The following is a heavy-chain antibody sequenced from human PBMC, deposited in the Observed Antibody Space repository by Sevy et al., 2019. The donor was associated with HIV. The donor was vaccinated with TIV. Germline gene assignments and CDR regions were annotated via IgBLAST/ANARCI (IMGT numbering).Heavy chain of an antibody. V-gene: IGHV3-23*01. CDR1: GFTFITNA. CDR2: IYGSGGAT. Sequence: GGSLRLSCKPSGFTFITNAMNWVHQAPGKGLEWVSTIYGSGGATYYADSVKGRFTISRDNSKNTLYLQMNSLRTEDSAVYYCAGGRYASSGSFDAFDIWGQGTMVTVSS. CDR3: AGGRYASSGSFDAFDI. D-gene: IGHD6-25*01. J-gene: IGHJ3*02.